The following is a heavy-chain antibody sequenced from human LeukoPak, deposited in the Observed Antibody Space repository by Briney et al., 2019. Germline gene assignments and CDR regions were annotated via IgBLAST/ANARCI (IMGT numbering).Heavy chain of an antibody. CDR2: IKRDGSEK. D-gene: IGHD6-19*01. Sequence: GGSLRLSCTASGFTFSSYWMDWVRQAPGKGLEWVANIKRDGSEKYYVDSVKGRFTISRDNAKNSLYLQMNSLRAEDTAVYYCARDRDWYSFDSWGQGTLVTVSS. CDR1: GFTFSSYW. CDR3: ARDRDWYSFDS. J-gene: IGHJ4*02. V-gene: IGHV3-7*03.